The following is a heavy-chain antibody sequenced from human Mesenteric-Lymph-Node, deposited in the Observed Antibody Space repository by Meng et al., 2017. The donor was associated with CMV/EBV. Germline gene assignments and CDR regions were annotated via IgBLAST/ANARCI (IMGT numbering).Heavy chain of an antibody. J-gene: IGHJ4*02. V-gene: IGHV3-7*01. CDR1: GFTFSSYW. CDR2: IKQDESEK. Sequence: GGSLRLSCAASGFTFSSYWMSWVRQAPGKGLEWVANIKQDESEKYFVDSVKGRFTISRDNAKNSLYLQMNSLRAEDTAVYFCARESSRIFGAVVAHWGQGTLVTVSS. CDR3: ARESSRIFGAVVAH. D-gene: IGHD3-3*01.